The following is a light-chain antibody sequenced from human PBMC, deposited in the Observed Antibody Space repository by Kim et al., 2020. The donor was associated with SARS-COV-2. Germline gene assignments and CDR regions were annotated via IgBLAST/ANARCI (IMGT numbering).Light chain of an antibody. CDR1: QSVSSSY. CDR3: QHYDSSPT. Sequence: EVVLTQSPGTLSLSPGERATLSCRASQSVSSSYLAWYQQKPGQAPRVLIYGASSRATGIPDRFSGSGSGTDFILTISRLEPEDFAVYYCQHYDSSPTFGQGTKVDIK. CDR2: GAS. J-gene: IGKJ1*01. V-gene: IGKV3-20*01.